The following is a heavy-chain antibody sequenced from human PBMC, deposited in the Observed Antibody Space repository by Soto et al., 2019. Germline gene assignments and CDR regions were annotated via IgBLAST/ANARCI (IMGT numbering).Heavy chain of an antibody. CDR3: ARSAQDIVLVPAAMVDY. CDR2: ISAYNGNT. V-gene: IGHV1-18*01. Sequence: ASVKVSCKASGYTFTSYGISWVRQAPGQGLEWMGWISAYNGNTNYAQKLQGRVTMTTDTSTSTAYMELRSLRSDDTAVYYCARSAQDIVLVPAAMVDYWGQGTLVTVSS. D-gene: IGHD2-2*01. J-gene: IGHJ4*02. CDR1: GYTFTSYG.